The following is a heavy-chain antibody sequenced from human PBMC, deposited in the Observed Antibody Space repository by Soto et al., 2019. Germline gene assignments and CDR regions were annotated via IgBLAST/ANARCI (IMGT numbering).Heavy chain of an antibody. CDR3: AREGGEWQFDY. J-gene: IGHJ4*02. CDR1: GFTFSSYD. D-gene: IGHD3-10*01. Sequence: QVQLVESGGGVVQPGRSLRLSCAASGFTFSSYDMHWVRQAPGKGLEWVAVIWYDGSNKYYADSVKGRFTISRDNSKNTLYLQMNSLRAEDTAVYYCAREGGEWQFDYWGQGTLVTVSS. CDR2: IWYDGSNK. V-gene: IGHV3-33*01.